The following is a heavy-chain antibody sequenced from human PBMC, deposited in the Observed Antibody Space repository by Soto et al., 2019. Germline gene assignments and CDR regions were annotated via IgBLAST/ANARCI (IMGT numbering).Heavy chain of an antibody. D-gene: IGHD6-19*01. CDR1: GGSFSGYY. CDR3: ARGTTGYSSGWYGVYRYFDY. V-gene: IGHV4-34*01. Sequence: PSETLSLTCAVYGGSFSGYYWSWIRQPPGKGLEWIGEINHSGSTNYNPSLKSRVTISVDTSKNQFSLKLSSVTAADTAVYYCARGTTGYSSGWYGVYRYFDYWGQGTLVTVSS. CDR2: INHSGST. J-gene: IGHJ4*02.